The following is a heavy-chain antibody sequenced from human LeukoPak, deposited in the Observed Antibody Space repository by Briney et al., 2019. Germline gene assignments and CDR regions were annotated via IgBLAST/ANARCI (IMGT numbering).Heavy chain of an antibody. CDR2: ISYDGSNK. Sequence: PGGSLRLSCAASGFTFSSYAMHWVRQAPGKGLEWVAVISYDGSNKYYADSVKGRFTISRDNSKNTLYLQMNSLRAEDTAVYYCARDVSLWFGELEVGFDYWGQGTLVTVSS. V-gene: IGHV3-30-3*01. J-gene: IGHJ4*02. CDR3: ARDVSLWFGELEVGFDY. D-gene: IGHD3-10*01. CDR1: GFTFSSYA.